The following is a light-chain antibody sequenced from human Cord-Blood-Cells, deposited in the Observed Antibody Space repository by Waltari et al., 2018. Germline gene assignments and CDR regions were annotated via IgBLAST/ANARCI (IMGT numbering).Light chain of an antibody. Sequence: IVLTQSPGTLSLSPGARATLSCRATQSVSNSDLAWYLPKPGQAPRPLLYVASSRATGIPDRFSCSGSGTDFTLTIRRLEPEDFAVYYCQQYGSSPPLTFGGGTKVEIK. J-gene: IGKJ4*01. V-gene: IGKV3-20*01. CDR1: QSVSNSD. CDR2: VAS. CDR3: QQYGSSPPLT.